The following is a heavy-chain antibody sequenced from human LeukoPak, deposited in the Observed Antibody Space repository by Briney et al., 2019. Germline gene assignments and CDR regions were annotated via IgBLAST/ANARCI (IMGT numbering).Heavy chain of an antibody. D-gene: IGHD2-2*01. Sequence: SETLSLTCTVSGGSISSSSYYWGWIRQPPGKGLEWIGSIYYSGSTYYNSSLKSRVTISVDTSKNQFSLKLSSVTAADTAVYYCARHVPCSSTSCYGRGDAFDIWGQGTMVTVSS. CDR3: ARHVPCSSTSCYGRGDAFDI. V-gene: IGHV4-39*01. CDR1: GGSISSSSYY. J-gene: IGHJ3*02. CDR2: IYYSGST.